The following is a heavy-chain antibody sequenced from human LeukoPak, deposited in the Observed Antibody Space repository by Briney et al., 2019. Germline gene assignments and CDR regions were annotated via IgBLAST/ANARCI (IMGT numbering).Heavy chain of an antibody. J-gene: IGHJ6*03. D-gene: IGHD6-13*01. CDR2: FSSSSHTT. Sequence: PGGSLRLSCEASGFTFSSYDMSWVRQAPGKGLEWISSFSSSSHTTYYADSVRGRFTVSRDNAKSSLYLQMNSLRAEDTAVYYCARVYSNSWYSGYLYMDVWGKGTTVTVSS. CDR3: ARVYSNSWYSGYLYMDV. V-gene: IGHV3-21*01. CDR1: GFTFSSYD.